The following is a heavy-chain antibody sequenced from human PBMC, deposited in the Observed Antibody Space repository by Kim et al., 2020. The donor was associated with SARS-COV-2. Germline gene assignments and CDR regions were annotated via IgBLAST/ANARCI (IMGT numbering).Heavy chain of an antibody. CDR2: INHSGST. CDR1: GGSFSGYY. D-gene: IGHD3-10*01. Sequence: SETLSLTCAVYGGSFSGYYWSWIRQPPGKGLEWIGEINHSGSTNYNPSLKSRVTISVDTSKNQFSLKLSSVTAADTAVXXXASGPFLVRAAFDYWGQGTLXTVSS. CDR3: ASGPFLVRAAFDY. J-gene: IGHJ4*02. V-gene: IGHV4-34*01.